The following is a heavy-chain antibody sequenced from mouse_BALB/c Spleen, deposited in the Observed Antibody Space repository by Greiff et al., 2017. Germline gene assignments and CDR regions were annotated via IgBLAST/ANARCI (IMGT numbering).Heavy chain of an antibody. V-gene: IGHV5-9-3*01. J-gene: IGHJ2*01. CDR1: GFTFSSYA. Sequence: EVQLVESGGGLVKPGGSLKLSCAASGFTFSSYAMSWVRQTPEKRLEWVATISSGGSYTYYPDSVKGRFTISRDNAKNTLYLQMSRLRSEDTAMYYCASPEGGITTVGFDYWGQGTTLTVSS. CDR3: ASPEGGITTVGFDY. D-gene: IGHD1-1*01. CDR2: ISSGGSYT.